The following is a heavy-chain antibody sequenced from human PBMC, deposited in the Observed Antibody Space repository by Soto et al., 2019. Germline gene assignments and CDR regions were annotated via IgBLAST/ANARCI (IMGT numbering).Heavy chain of an antibody. D-gene: IGHD6-6*01. CDR2: MNPNSGNT. CDR1: GYTFTSYD. J-gene: IGHJ4*02. Sequence: ASVKVSCKASGYTFTSYDINWVRQATGQGLEWMGWMNPNSGNTGYAQKFQGRVTMTRNTSISTAYMKLSSLRSEDTAVYYCARGFGSSYYFDYWGQGTLVTVSS. V-gene: IGHV1-8*01. CDR3: ARGFGSSYYFDY.